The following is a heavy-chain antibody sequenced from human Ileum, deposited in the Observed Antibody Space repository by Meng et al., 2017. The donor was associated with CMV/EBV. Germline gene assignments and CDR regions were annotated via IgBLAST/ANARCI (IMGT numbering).Heavy chain of an antibody. J-gene: IGHJ5*02. CDR2: IYHSWGT. Sequence: GDSISSNNWWTWVRQTPGKGLEWIGEIYHSWGTNYNPSLESRVTISLDKSKNQFSLNLNSVTAADTGVYYCARVKGGCSATSCTLDPWGQGTLVTVSS. CDR3: ARVKGGCSATSCTLDP. D-gene: IGHD2-2*01. CDR1: GDSISSNNW. V-gene: IGHV4-4*02.